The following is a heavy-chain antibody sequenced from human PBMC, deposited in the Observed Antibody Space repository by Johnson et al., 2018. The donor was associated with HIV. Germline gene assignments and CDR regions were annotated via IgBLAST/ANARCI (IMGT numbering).Heavy chain of an antibody. J-gene: IGHJ3*02. CDR3: VRVPRVSLIAVLDI. CDR1: GFTVSSNY. V-gene: IGHV3-66*03. Sequence: EVQVVESGGGLIQPGGSLRLSCAASGFTVSSNYMSWVRQAPGKGLEWVSVIYSGGSTYYADSVKGRFTISRDNSKNTLYLQVNSLRAEDTAVYYCVRVPRVSLIAVLDIWGQGKMVTVSS. CDR2: IYSGGST. D-gene: IGHD2-8*02.